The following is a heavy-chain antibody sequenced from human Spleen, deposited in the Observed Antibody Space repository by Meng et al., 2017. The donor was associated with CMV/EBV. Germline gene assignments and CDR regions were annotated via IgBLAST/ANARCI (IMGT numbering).Heavy chain of an antibody. CDR2: INPDGSTT. Sequence: GESLKISCAASGFTFSGHWMHWVRQAPGKGLVGASRINPDGSTTSYADSVKGRFTISRDNAKNTLFLQMNSLRAEDTAVYYCAREAIPDATEDYWGQGTLVTVSS. D-gene: IGHD2-2*01. CDR3: AREAIPDATEDY. V-gene: IGHV3-74*01. CDR1: GFTFSGHW. J-gene: IGHJ4*02.